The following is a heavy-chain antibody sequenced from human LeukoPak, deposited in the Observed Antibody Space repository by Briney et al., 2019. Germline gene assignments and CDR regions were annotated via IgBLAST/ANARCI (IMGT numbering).Heavy chain of an antibody. J-gene: IGHJ4*02. Sequence: SQTLSLTCTVSGGSISSGGYYWSWIRQRPGKGLEWIGYIYYSGSTYYNPSLKSRVTISVDTSKNQFSLKLSSVTAADTAVYYCARAGEQWLGPVDYWGQGTLVTVSS. CDR1: GGSISSGGYY. CDR2: IYYSGST. CDR3: ARAGEQWLGPVDY. D-gene: IGHD6-19*01. V-gene: IGHV4-31*03.